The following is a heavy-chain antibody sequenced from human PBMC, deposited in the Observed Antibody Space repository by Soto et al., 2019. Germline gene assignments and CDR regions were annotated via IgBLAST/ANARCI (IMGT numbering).Heavy chain of an antibody. CDR1: GYSFTSYW. V-gene: IGHV5-51*01. CDR3: ARGLYNRAYFDY. J-gene: IGHJ4*02. CDR2: IYPGDSDT. D-gene: IGHD1-20*01. Sequence: GESLKISCKGSGYSFTSYWIGWGRHMPGKGLELMGIIYPGDSDTRYSPFVQGQVTISADKSIRTASLQWSSLKASDTAMYDCARGLYNRAYFDYWGQGTLVTVSS.